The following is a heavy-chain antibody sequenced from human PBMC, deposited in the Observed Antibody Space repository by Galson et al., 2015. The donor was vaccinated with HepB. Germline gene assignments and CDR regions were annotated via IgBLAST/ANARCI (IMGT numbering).Heavy chain of an antibody. CDR1: GYTFTSYA. J-gene: IGHJ1*01. Sequence: SVKVSCKASGYTFTSYAMHWVRQAPGQRLEWMGWINAGNGNTKYSQKFQGRVTITRDTSASTAYMELSSLRSEDTAVYYCARVSAPLIVVVEEYSQHWGQGTLVTVSS. V-gene: IGHV1-3*01. CDR2: INAGNGNT. CDR3: ARVSAPLIVVVEEYSQH. D-gene: IGHD3-22*01.